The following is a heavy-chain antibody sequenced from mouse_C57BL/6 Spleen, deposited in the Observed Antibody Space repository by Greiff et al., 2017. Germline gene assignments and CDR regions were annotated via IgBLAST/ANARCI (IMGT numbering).Heavy chain of an antibody. V-gene: IGHV1-4*01. CDR3: ARGGYDGGTFDY. D-gene: IGHD2-2*01. CDR1: GYTFTSYT. Sequence: QVQLQQSGAELARPGASVKMSCKASGYTFTSYTMHWVKQRPGQGLEWIGYINPSSGYTKYNQKFKDKATLTAAKSSRTAYMRLSSLTSDDSAVYYCARGGYDGGTFDYGGQGTTLTVSS. CDR2: INPSSGYT. J-gene: IGHJ2*01.